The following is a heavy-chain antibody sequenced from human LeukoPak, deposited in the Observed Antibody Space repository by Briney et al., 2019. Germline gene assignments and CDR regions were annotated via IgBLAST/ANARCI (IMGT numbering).Heavy chain of an antibody. CDR3: ARERDYDSSGYYVFGY. Sequence: PGGCLRLSCAASGFTFSDHYMDWVRQAPGKGLEWVGRIRNKANSYTTEYAASVKGRFTISRDESKNSLYLQMNSLRAEDTAVYYCARERDYDSSGYYVFGYWGQGTLVTVSS. V-gene: IGHV3-72*01. CDR2: IRNKANSYTT. CDR1: GFTFSDHY. J-gene: IGHJ4*02. D-gene: IGHD3-22*01.